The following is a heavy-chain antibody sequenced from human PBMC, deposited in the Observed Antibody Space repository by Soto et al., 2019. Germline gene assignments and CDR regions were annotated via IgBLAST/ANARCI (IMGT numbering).Heavy chain of an antibody. Sequence: ASVKVSCKASGYTFTSYGISWVRQAPGQGLEWMGWISAYNGNTNYAQKLQGRVTMTTDTSTSTAYMDLRSLRSDDTAVYYCARNEGNGAYYDFWSGYSDAFDIWGQGTMVTVSS. CDR3: ARNEGNGAYYDFWSGYSDAFDI. J-gene: IGHJ3*02. CDR2: ISAYNGNT. CDR1: GYTFTSYG. V-gene: IGHV1-18*01. D-gene: IGHD3-3*01.